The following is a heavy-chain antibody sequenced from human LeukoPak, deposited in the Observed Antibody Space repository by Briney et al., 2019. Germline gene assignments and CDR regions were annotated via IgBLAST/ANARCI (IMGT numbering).Heavy chain of an antibody. D-gene: IGHD3-9*01. J-gene: IGHJ6*02. CDR3: ARDRPDYDILTGYRYFYGMGV. V-gene: IGHV3-66*01. Sequence: GGSLRLSCAVSGFTVSSNYMSWVRQAPGKGLEWVSVIYSGGSTYYADSVKGRFTISRDNSKNTVYLQMNSLRVEDTAIYYCARDRPDYDILTGYRYFYGMGVWGQGTTVTVSS. CDR2: IYSGGST. CDR1: GFTVSSNY.